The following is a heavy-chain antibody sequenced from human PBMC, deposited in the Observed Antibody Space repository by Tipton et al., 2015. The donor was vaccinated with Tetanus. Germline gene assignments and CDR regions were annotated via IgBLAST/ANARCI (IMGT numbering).Heavy chain of an antibody. J-gene: IGHJ6*02. CDR3: ARDIRVGGHYGSGSLDV. D-gene: IGHD3-10*01. CDR2: ISDEGSNK. Sequence: SLRLSCAASGFIFSNYGMYWVRQAPGKGLEFLTVISDEGSNKYYAHSVKGRFTISRDNSKNTLYLQMNSLRAEDTAVYYCARDIRVGGHYGSGSLDVWGQGTTVTVSS. V-gene: IGHV3-30*19. CDR1: GFIFSNYG.